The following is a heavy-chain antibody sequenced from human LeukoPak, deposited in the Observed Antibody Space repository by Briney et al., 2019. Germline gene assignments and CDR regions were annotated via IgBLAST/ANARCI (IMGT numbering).Heavy chain of an antibody. CDR2: ISVYNGNT. CDR3: AAHYYDILTGYFNWFDP. Sequence: ASVKVSCKASGYTFTSYGISWVRQAPGQGLEWMGWISVYNGNTNYAQKLQGRVTMTTDTSTSTAYMELRSLRSDDTAVYYRAAHYYDILTGYFNWFDPWGQGTLVTVSS. J-gene: IGHJ5*02. D-gene: IGHD3-9*01. CDR1: GYTFTSYG. V-gene: IGHV1-18*04.